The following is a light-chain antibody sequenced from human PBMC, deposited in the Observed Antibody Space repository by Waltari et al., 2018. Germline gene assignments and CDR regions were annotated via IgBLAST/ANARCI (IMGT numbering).Light chain of an antibody. CDR3: SSYVASRIV. V-gene: IGLV2-8*01. Sequence: QSALTPPPSASGSPGHSVTLSCTGTTNDIGSYDHVSWYQHHPGKAPKLIIYEVSNRPSGVSKRFSGSKSGSTASLTVSALQVEDEAIYYCSSYVASRIVFGGGTRLTVL. CDR1: TNDIGSYDH. J-gene: IGLJ2*01. CDR2: EVS.